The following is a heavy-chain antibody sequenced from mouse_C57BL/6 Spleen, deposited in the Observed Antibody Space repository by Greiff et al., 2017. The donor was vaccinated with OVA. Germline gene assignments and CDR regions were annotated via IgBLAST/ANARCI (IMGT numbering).Heavy chain of an antibody. CDR3: ARDYYGSSYEGNAMDY. V-gene: IGHV1-52*01. Sequence: QVQLQQPGAELVRPGSSVKLSCKASGYTFTSYWMHWVKQRPIQGLEWIGNIDPSDSETHYNQKFKDKATLTVDKSYSTAYMQLSSLTSEDSAVDYCARDYYGSSYEGNAMDYWGQGTSVTVSS. CDR1: GYTFTSYW. CDR2: IDPSDSET. J-gene: IGHJ4*01. D-gene: IGHD1-1*01.